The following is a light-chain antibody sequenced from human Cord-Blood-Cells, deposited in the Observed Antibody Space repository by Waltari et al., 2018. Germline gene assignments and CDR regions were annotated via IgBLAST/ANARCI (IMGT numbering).Light chain of an antibody. J-gene: IGLJ1*01. CDR3: AAWDDSLSGPHYV. Sequence: QSVLTQPPSASGTPGQRVTISCSGSSSNIGSNYVYWYKPRPGPAPKPLSYRNNQPPSWVPDRFSGSKSATSASLAISGLRSEDEADYYCAAWDDSLSGPHYVFGTGTKVTVL. CDR2: RNN. V-gene: IGLV1-47*01. CDR1: SSNIGSNY.